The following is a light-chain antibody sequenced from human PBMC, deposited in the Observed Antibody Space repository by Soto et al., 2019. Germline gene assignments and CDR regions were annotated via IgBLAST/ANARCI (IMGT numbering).Light chain of an antibody. Sequence: IVLTQSPGTLSWSPGERATLSCRASQSVSSNLAWYQQNPGQAPRLLIYGASSRATGIPDRFSGTVSGTDFTLTISRLEPEDFAVYCCQQYGSSPITFGQGTRLEIK. CDR1: QSVSSN. CDR3: QQYGSSPIT. J-gene: IGKJ5*01. CDR2: GAS. V-gene: IGKV3-20*01.